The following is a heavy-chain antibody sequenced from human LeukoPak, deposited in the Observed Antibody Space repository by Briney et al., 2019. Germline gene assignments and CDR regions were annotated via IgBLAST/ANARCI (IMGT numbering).Heavy chain of an antibody. CDR3: VRDADGGNSWFDS. CDR1: GFVFSTHS. V-gene: IGHV3-21*01. Sequence: GGSLRLSCAASGFVFSTHSMNWVRQAPGKGREGVSWISSSNGDIYYADSVRGRFTISRDDDKTSLYLQMNSLRAEDTAVYYCVRDADGGNSWFDSWGQGTLVTVPS. CDR2: ISSSNGDI. D-gene: IGHD4-23*01. J-gene: IGHJ5*01.